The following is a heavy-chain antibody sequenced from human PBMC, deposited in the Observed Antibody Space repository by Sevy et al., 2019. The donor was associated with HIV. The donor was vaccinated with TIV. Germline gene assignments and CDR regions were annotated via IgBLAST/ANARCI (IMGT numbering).Heavy chain of an antibody. CDR3: GTHSVVVGFGESAYGMDV. CDR1: GFTFSNAW. CDR2: IRSKTDGGTS. D-gene: IGHD3-10*01. Sequence: GGSLRLSCAASGFTFSNAWMSWVRQAPGKGLEWVGRIRSKTDGGTSDYAATVKGRFTISRDDSKTKLYLQMTSLKTEDTAVYYCGTHSVVVGFGESAYGMDVWGQGTTVTVSS. J-gene: IGHJ6*02. V-gene: IGHV3-15*01.